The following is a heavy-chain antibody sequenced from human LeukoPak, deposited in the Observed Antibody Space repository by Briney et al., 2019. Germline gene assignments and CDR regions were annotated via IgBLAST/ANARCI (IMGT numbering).Heavy chain of an antibody. CDR2: INPNSGGT. D-gene: IGHD3-10*01. Sequence: CASVKVSCKASGYTFTGYYLRWVRQAPGQGLEWRGWINPNSGGTNYAQKFQGRVTMTRDTSFSTAYMELSRLRSDDSAVYYCVRNIWFGEFTASHCFDPWGQGTLVTVSS. J-gene: IGHJ5*02. CDR1: GYTFTGYY. CDR3: VRNIWFGEFTASHCFDP. V-gene: IGHV1-2*02.